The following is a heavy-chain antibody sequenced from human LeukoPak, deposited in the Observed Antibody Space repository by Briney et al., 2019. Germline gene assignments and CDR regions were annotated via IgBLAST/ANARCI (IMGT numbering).Heavy chain of an antibody. CDR3: AKGDCSSTSCTRAFDY. J-gene: IGHJ4*02. CDR2: ISWNSGSI. D-gene: IGHD2-2*01. Sequence: GRSLRLSCAASGFTFDDYAMHWVRQAPGKGLEWVSGISWNSGSIGYADSVKGRFTISRGNAKNSLYLQMNSLRAEDTALYYCAKGDCSSTSCTRAFDYWGQGTLVTVSS. V-gene: IGHV3-9*01. CDR1: GFTFDDYA.